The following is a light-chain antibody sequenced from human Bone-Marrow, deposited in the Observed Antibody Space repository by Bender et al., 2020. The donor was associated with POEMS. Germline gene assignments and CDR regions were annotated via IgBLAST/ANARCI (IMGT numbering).Light chain of an antibody. CDR3: CSYACSSTDYV. CDR1: TNDIGGYNY. Sequence: QSALAQPASVSGSPGQSITISCTGTTNDIGGYNYVSWDQQQAGKVPKLLIYDVDVRPSGVSNRFSASKSGNTASLTISGLPADDEADYFCCSYACSSTDYVFGTGTRVTVL. V-gene: IGLV2-14*03. CDR2: DVD. J-gene: IGLJ1*01.